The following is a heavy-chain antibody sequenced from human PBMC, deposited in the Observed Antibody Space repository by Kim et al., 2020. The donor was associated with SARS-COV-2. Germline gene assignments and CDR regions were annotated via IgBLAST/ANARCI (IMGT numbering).Heavy chain of an antibody. CDR3: ERHGVPAAIGY. CDR2: IYYSGST. J-gene: IGHJ4*02. CDR1: GGSISSSSYY. D-gene: IGHD2-2*02. Sequence: SETLSLTCTVSGGSISSSSYYWGWIRQPPGKGLEWIGSIYYSGSTYYNPSLKSRVTISVDTSKNQFSLKLSSVTAADTAVYYCERHGVPAAIGYWGQGTLVTVSS. V-gene: IGHV4-39*01.